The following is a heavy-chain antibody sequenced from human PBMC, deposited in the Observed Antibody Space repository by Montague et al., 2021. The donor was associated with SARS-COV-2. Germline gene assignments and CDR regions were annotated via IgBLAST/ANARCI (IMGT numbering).Heavy chain of an antibody. J-gene: IGHJ4*02. Sequence: SETLSLTCAVYGGSFSDYYWTWIRQSPGKGLEWIAEINYSGTTNYNFNPSLRSRVSVYVDTSKRQFSLKLSSVTAAATGVYYCARWDPQTLTLVGLRGKSASDYWGQGTLVTVSS. V-gene: IGHV4-34*01. CDR2: INYSGTT. D-gene: IGHD4-23*01. CDR3: ARWDPQTLTLVGLRGKSASDY. CDR1: GGSFSDYY.